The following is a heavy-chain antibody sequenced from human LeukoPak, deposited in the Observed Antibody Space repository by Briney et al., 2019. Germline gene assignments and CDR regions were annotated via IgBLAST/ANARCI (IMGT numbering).Heavy chain of an antibody. CDR1: GFTFSSYS. J-gene: IGHJ4*02. CDR3: ASELWFGELSPGY. V-gene: IGHV3-21*01. Sequence: GGSLRLSCAASGFTFSSYSMNWVRQAPGKGLEWVSSISSSSSYIYYADSVKGRFTISRDNAKNSLYLQVNRLRAEDTAVYYCASELWFGELSPGYWGQGTLVTVSS. CDR2: ISSSSSYI. D-gene: IGHD3-10*01.